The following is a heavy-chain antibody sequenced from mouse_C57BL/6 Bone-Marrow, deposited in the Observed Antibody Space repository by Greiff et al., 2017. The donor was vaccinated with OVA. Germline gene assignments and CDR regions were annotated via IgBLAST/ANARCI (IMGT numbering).Heavy chain of an antibody. CDR3: ARRYYGNDYYAMDY. Sequence: EVQLQESGPELVKPGASVKIPCKASGYTFTDYNMDWVKQSHGKSLEWIGDINPNNGGTIYNQKFKGKATLTVDKSSSTAYMELRSLTSEDTAVYYCARRYYGNDYYAMDYWGQGTSVTVSS. V-gene: IGHV1-18*01. CDR1: GYTFTDYN. D-gene: IGHD2-1*01. J-gene: IGHJ4*01. CDR2: INPNNGGT.